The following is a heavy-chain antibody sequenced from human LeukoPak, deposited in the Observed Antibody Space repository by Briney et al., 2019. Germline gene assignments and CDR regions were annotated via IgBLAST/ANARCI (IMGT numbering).Heavy chain of an antibody. CDR3: GREGPPGGHHWFDP. CDR2: IKEDGSEK. D-gene: IGHD3-10*01. J-gene: IGHJ5*02. V-gene: IGHV3-7*01. CDR1: GFTFSSYW. Sequence: HTGGSLRLSCAASGFTFSSYWMSWVRQAPGKGLEWVANIKEDGSEKYYVDSVRGRFTISRDNAKNILYLYMNSLRAEDTAVYYCGREGPPGGHHWFDPWGQGTLVTVSS.